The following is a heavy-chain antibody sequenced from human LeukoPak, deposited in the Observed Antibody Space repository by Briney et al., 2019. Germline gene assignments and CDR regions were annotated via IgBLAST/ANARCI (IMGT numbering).Heavy chain of an antibody. Sequence: GGSLRLSCAASGFTFDDYAMHWVRQAPGKGLEWVSGISWNSGSIGYADSVKGRFTISRDNAKNSLYLQMNSLRAEDTALYYCAEGAPTYYYDSSGYDYWGQGTLVTVSS. CDR3: AEGAPTYYYDSSGYDY. CDR2: ISWNSGSI. D-gene: IGHD3-22*01. CDR1: GFTFDDYA. J-gene: IGHJ4*02. V-gene: IGHV3-9*01.